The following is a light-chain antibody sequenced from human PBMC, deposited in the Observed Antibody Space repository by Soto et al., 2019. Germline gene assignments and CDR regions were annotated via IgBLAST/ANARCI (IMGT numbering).Light chain of an antibody. Sequence: QSVLTQPPSVSGAPGQSVTVSCSGDSSSIGAGYAVSWYQHSPGTAPRLLIYGNRNRPSGVPERFSASKSGTSASLAISGLRSEDEADYYCATWDDTLNAAVFGGGTKLTVL. CDR2: GNR. CDR1: SSSIGAGYA. CDR3: ATWDDTLNAAV. V-gene: IGLV1-40*01. J-gene: IGLJ2*01.